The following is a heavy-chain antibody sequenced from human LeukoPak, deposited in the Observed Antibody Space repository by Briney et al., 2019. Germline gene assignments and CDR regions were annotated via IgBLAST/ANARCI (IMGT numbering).Heavy chain of an antibody. V-gene: IGHV3-30*18. Sequence: SXAXSXXXFXXXGMXGVGQAPGKXVEGXXXXSYDGSIKYYADSVKGRFTISRDNSKTTLYLQMNSLRAEDTAVYYCAKDPFPWGYSYGHFDYWGQGTLVTVSS. J-gene: IGHJ4*02. CDR1: XXXFXXXG. D-gene: IGHD5-18*01. CDR2: XSYDGSIK. CDR3: AKDPFPWGYSYGHFDY.